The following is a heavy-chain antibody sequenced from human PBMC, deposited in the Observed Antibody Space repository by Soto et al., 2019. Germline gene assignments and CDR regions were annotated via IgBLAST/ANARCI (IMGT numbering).Heavy chain of an antibody. J-gene: IGHJ5*02. CDR3: ARHNRYSSTWFEGWFDP. Sequence: EVQLVQSGAEVKKAGESPKISCQGSGYSFTNYWVGWVRQIPGRGLEWMGIIHPGDSDTRYSPFFQGQVTISADKSISTAYLQWSSLKASDTAMYYCARHNRYSSTWFEGWFDPWGQGTLVTVSS. D-gene: IGHD6-13*01. CDR1: GYSFTNYW. V-gene: IGHV5-51*03. CDR2: IHPGDSDT.